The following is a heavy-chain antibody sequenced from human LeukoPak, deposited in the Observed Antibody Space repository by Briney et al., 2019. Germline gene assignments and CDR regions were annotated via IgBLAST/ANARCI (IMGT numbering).Heavy chain of an antibody. Sequence: GRSLRLSCAASGFTFSSSSMLWVRRPPGKGLEGVAVISYDGSTKYYEESVKSRFTILRDNSKNTLYLQMNTVRDEDTAVYYCARGSEWYYYDSSGSDYWGEGNLGTVSS. V-gene: IGHV3-30*01. CDR3: ARGSEWYYYDSSGSDY. J-gene: IGHJ4*02. D-gene: IGHD3-22*01. CDR1: GFTFSSSS. CDR2: ISYDGSTK.